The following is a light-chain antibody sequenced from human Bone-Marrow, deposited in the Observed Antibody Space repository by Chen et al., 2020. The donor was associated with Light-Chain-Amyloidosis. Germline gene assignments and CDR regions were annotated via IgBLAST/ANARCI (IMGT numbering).Light chain of an antibody. CDR2: GSS. Sequence: EIMLTQSPGTLSLSPGEGANLSCRASQTIRSNYLTWYQQKFGQAPRLLIYGSSSRATGIPDRFTGSGSGTDFTLTINRLEPEDFAMYYCQQYGTSPLTFGGGTKVEIK. CDR1: QTIRSNY. CDR3: QQYGTSPLT. J-gene: IGKJ4*01. V-gene: IGKV3-20*01.